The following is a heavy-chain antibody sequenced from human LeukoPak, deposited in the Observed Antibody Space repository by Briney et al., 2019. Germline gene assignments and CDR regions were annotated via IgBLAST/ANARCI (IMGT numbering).Heavy chain of an antibody. J-gene: IGHJ5*02. CDR2: IYHSGST. Sequence: SETLSLTCTVSGYSISSGYYWGWIRQPPGKGLEWIGSIYHSGSTYYNPSLKSRVTISVDTSKNQFSLKLSSVTAADTAVYYCARDPCGGDCYLSPGWFDPWGQGTLVIVSS. D-gene: IGHD2-21*02. CDR1: GYSISSGYY. CDR3: ARDPCGGDCYLSPGWFDP. V-gene: IGHV4-38-2*02.